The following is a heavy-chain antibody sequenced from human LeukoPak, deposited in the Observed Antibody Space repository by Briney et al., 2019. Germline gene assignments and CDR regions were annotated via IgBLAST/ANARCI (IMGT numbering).Heavy chain of an antibody. CDR1: GGSISSGGYY. CDR2: IYYSGST. J-gene: IGHJ2*01. CDR3: ARASRKGFGPHFDL. Sequence: SETLSLTCTVSGGSISSGGYYWSWIRQPPGKGLEWIGYIYYSGSTNYNPSLKSRVTISVDTSKNQFSLKLSSVTAADTAVYYCARASRKGFGPHFDLWGRGTLVTVSS. D-gene: IGHD3-10*01. V-gene: IGHV4-61*08.